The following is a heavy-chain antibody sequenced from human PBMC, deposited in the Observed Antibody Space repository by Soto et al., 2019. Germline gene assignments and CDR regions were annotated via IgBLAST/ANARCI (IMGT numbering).Heavy chain of an antibody. V-gene: IGHV4-4*02. J-gene: IGHJ4*02. Sequence: PSETLSLTCAVSGGSISSSNWWSWVRQPPGKGLEWIGEIYHSGSTNYNPSLKSRVTISVDRSKNQFSLKLNYVPAADTAVYYCASRFERWLQSEGFDYWGQGTLVTVSS. CDR2: IYHSGST. CDR1: GGSISSSNW. CDR3: ASRFERWLQSEGFDY. D-gene: IGHD5-12*01.